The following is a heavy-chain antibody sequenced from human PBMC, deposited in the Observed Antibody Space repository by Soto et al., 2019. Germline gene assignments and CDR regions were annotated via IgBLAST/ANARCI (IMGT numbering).Heavy chain of an antibody. CDR3: ARDAGDSSSSGYFDY. Sequence: QVQLVASGGGVVQPGRSLRLSCAASGFTFSSYGMHWVRQAPGKGLEWVAVIWYDGSNKYYADSVKGRFTISRDNSKNTLYLQMNSLRAEDTAVYYCARDAGDSSSSGYFDYWGQGTLVTVSS. D-gene: IGHD6-6*01. V-gene: IGHV3-33*01. CDR2: IWYDGSNK. CDR1: GFTFSSYG. J-gene: IGHJ4*02.